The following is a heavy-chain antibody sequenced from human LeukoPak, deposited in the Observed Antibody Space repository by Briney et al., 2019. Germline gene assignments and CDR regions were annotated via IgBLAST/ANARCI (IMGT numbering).Heavy chain of an antibody. J-gene: IGHJ4*02. D-gene: IGHD6-19*01. CDR1: GFTFRRNG. Sequence: PTGGSLRLSCAASGFTFRRNGMHWVRQAPGKGLDWVTFISYDGSDKYYADSVKGRFTISRDNSKNTLSLQMNSLRDDDTAVYYCARDASGWSLDHWGQGTPVTVSS. CDR3: ARDASGWSLDH. CDR2: ISYDGSDK. V-gene: IGHV3-33*05.